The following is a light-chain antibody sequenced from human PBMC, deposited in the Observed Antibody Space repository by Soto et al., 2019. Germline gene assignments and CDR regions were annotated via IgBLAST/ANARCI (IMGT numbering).Light chain of an antibody. CDR3: QQYNNWPRT. V-gene: IGKV3-15*01. Sequence: EIVMTQSPGTLSVSPGERATLSCRASQSVSSNLAWYQQKPGQAPSLLIYGASTRATGIPARFSGSGSGTDFALTISSLQSEDYALYYCQQYNNWPRTFGQGTKVEIK. CDR2: GAS. J-gene: IGKJ1*01. CDR1: QSVSSN.